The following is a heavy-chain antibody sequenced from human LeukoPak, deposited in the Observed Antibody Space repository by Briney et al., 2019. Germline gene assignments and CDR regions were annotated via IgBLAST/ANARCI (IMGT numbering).Heavy chain of an antibody. V-gene: IGHV1-18*01. CDR2: ISAYNGNT. CDR3: ARVADPYSGSYFDY. Sequence: GASVKVSCKASGYTFTSYGISWVRQAPGQGLEWMGWISAYNGNTSYAQKLQGRVTMTTDTSTSTAYMEPRSLRSDDTAVYYCARVADPYSGSYFDYWGQGTLVTVSS. CDR1: GYTFTSYG. J-gene: IGHJ4*02. D-gene: IGHD1-26*01.